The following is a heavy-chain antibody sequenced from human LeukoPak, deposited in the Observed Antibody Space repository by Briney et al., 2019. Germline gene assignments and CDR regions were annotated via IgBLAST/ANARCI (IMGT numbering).Heavy chain of an antibody. CDR2: ISYGGNNQ. CDR1: GFTFSRYA. CDR3: ARAPDSSGYYYYFDY. D-gene: IGHD3-22*01. V-gene: IGHV3-30-3*01. J-gene: IGHJ4*02. Sequence: PGGSLRLSCGASGFTFSRYAMNWVRQTPGQGLEWVAIISYGGNNQYYAESVKGRFTISRDNTKNTVYLQMNSSRPEDTAVYYCARAPDSSGYYYYFDYWGQGALVTVSS.